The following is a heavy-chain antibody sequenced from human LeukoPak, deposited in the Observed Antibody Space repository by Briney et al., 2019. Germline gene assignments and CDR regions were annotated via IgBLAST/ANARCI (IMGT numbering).Heavy chain of an antibody. CDR2: IIPIFGTA. CDR1: GGTFSSYA. D-gene: IGHD3-3*02. J-gene: IGHJ3*02. CDR3: ARDHIASYAFDI. V-gene: IGHV1-69*13. Sequence: SVKVSCKASGGTFSSYAISWVRQAPGQGLEWMGGIIPIFGTANYAQKFQGRVTITADESTSTAYMELSSLRSEDAAVYYCARDHIASYAFDIWGQGTMVTVSS.